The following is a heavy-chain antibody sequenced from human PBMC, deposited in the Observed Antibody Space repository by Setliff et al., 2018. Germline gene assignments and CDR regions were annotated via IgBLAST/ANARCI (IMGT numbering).Heavy chain of an antibody. D-gene: IGHD2-8*01. CDR1: GDSIINYY. CDR2: IYSSGNT. CDR3: AREGFYCTNGVCYRPFDY. V-gene: IGHV4-4*08. J-gene: IGHJ4*02. Sequence: PSETLSLTCTVSGDSIINYYWSWIRQPPGKGLEWIGDIYSSGNTNYNPSLKSRVTISVDTSKNQFSLNLTSVTAADTAVYYCAREGFYCTNGVCYRPFDYWGQGTLVTGSS.